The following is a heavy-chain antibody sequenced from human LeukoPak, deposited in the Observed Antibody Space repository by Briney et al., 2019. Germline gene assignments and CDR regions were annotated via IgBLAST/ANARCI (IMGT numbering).Heavy chain of an antibody. CDR1: GGSISNFY. J-gene: IGHJ4*02. Sequence: SETLSLTCTVSGGSISNFYWSWIRQPPGKGLEWIGYIDYTGSTNYNPSLKSRVTISLDTSKSQFSLKLNSETAADTAMYYCARQFAPMALYHFDYWGRGSLVTVSS. D-gene: IGHD3-10*01. V-gene: IGHV4-59*01. CDR3: ARQFAPMALYHFDY. CDR2: IDYTGST.